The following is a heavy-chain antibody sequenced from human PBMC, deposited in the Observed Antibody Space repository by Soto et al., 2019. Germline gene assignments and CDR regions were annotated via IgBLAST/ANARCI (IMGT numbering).Heavy chain of an antibody. CDR3: ASADCGGDCSLGAFDI. D-gene: IGHD2-21*02. Sequence: QVQLVQSGAEVKKPGSSVKVSCKASGGTFSSYAISWVRQAPGQGLEWMGGIIPIFGTANYAQKFQGRVTITADESTSTDDMEVSRLRSEDTAVDYCASADCGGDCSLGAFDIWVEGTMVTV. J-gene: IGHJ3*02. CDR2: IIPIFGTA. CDR1: GGTFSSYA. V-gene: IGHV1-69*12.